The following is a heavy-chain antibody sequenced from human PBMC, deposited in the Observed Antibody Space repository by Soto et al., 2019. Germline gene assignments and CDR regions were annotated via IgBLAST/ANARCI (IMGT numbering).Heavy chain of an antibody. CDR2: IIPISETT. Sequence: QVQLVQSGAEVKKPGSSVKVSCKASGGTFSSYAISWVRQAPGQGLEWMGGIIPISETTNYAQKFQGRVTITAEESKSTAYMELSSLRSEDTAVYYCARSQGSSTSLEIYYSYYYGMDVWGQGTTVTVSS. CDR1: GGTFSSYA. D-gene: IGHD2-2*01. CDR3: ARSQGSSTSLEIYYSYYYGMDV. V-gene: IGHV1-69*01. J-gene: IGHJ6*02.